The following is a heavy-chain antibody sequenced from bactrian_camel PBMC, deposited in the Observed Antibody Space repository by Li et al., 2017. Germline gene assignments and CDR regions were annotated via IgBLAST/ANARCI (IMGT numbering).Heavy chain of an antibody. V-gene: IGHV3S63*01. D-gene: IGHD6*01. Sequence: HVQLVESGGGSVQAGGSLRLSCVASGYYWHTGAITWFRQAPGKEREGVAAIYTGNQFPYYADSVKGRFTISQHNAKNTVYLQMNDLKPEDTAMYYCAARYGGKLYHSPLTAADKFALWGQGTQVTVS. CDR1: GYYWHTGA. CDR3: AARYGGKLYHSPLTAADKFAL. J-gene: IGHJ4*01. CDR2: IYTGNQFP.